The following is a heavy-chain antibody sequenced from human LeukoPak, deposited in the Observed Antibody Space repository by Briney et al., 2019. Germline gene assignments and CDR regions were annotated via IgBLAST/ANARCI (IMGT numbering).Heavy chain of an antibody. CDR3: ARANFLYCSSSTCLFDY. CDR1: GYTLTDYY. V-gene: IGHV1-2*02. CDR2: INPNDGDT. J-gene: IGHJ4*02. D-gene: IGHD2-2*01. Sequence: ASVKVSCKASGYTLTDYYMHCVRQAPGQGFEWMGWINPNDGDTNYAQKFQGRVTMTRDRSISTAHMEVSRLRSDDTAVYYCARANFLYCSSSTCLFDYWGQGTLVTVSS.